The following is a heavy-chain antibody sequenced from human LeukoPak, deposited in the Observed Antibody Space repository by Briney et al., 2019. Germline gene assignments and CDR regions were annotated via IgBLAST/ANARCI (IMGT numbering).Heavy chain of an antibody. Sequence: GGSLRLSRAASGFTFSSYWMSWVRQAPGKGLEWVANIKQDGSEKYYVDSVKGRFTISRDNAKNSLYLQMNSLRAEDTAVYYCARGNLIAAAGTSYFDYWGQGTLVTVSS. CDR1: GFTFSSYW. D-gene: IGHD6-13*01. J-gene: IGHJ4*02. CDR3: ARGNLIAAAGTSYFDY. V-gene: IGHV3-7*01. CDR2: IKQDGSEK.